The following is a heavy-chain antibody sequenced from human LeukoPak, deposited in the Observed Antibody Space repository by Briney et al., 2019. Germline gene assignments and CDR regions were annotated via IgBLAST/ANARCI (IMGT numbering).Heavy chain of an antibody. J-gene: IGHJ4*02. CDR1: GFTFSSYA. V-gene: IGHV3-30-3*01. D-gene: IGHD1-26*01. CDR2: ISYDGSSK. CDR3: AREMYGRRIFDY. Sequence: GRSLRLSCAASGFTFSSYAMNWVRQAPGKGLEWVAVISYDGSSKYYADSVKGRFTISRDNSKNTQYLQMNSLRAEDTAVYYCAREMYGRRIFDYWGQGTLVTVSS.